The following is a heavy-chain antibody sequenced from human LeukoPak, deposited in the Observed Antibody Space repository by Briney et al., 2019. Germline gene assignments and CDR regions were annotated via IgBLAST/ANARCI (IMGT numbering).Heavy chain of an antibody. J-gene: IGHJ3*02. CDR2: IYYSGST. V-gene: IGHV4-59*01. CDR1: GGSISTYY. Sequence: SETLSLTCTFSGGSISTYYWSWVRQPPGKGLQWIGYIYYSGSTNYNPSLRSRVTISLNTSKNQFSLRLSSVTAADTAVYYCARNDASGSYYNVAFDIWGQGTMVTVSS. D-gene: IGHD3-10*01. CDR3: ARNDASGSYYNVAFDI.